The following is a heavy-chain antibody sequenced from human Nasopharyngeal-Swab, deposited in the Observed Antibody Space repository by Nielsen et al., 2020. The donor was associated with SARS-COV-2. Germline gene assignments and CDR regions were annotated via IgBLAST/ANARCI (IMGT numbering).Heavy chain of an antibody. CDR1: GFALNNFV. CDR3: ARDKDWNGLDS. J-gene: IGHJ4*02. D-gene: IGHD1-1*01. CDR2: ITHDRRFD. V-gene: IGHV3-30*03. Sequence: GESLKISCAASGFALNNFVMQWIRQAPGKGLEWVAVITHDRRFDFYADSVKGRFTISRDNAKNTLYLQLNSLRAEDTAVYYCARDKDWNGLDSWGQGTLVTVSS.